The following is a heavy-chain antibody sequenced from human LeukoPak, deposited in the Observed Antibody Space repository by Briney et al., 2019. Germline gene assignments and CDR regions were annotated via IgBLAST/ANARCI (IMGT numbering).Heavy chain of an antibody. CDR2: IKQDGSEK. CDR1: GFTFSSYW. Sequence: GGSLRLSCAASGFTFSSYWMSWVRQAPGKGLEWVANIKQDGSEKYYVDSVKGRFTISRDNSKNTLYLQMNSLRAEDTAVYYCARGSTYYYDSSGYYYFDYWGQGTLVTVSS. D-gene: IGHD3-22*01. V-gene: IGHV3-7*01. CDR3: ARGSTYYYDSSGYYYFDY. J-gene: IGHJ4*02.